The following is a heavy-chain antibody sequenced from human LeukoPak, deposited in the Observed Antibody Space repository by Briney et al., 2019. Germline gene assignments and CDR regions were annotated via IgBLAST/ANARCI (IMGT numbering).Heavy chain of an antibody. J-gene: IGHJ6*03. CDR1: GYTFTGYY. Sequence: ASVKVSCKASGYTFTGYYMHWVRQAPGQGLEWMGWINPNSGGTNYAQKFQGRVTMTRDTSISTAYMELSRLRSDDTAVYYCARAVATNYYYYMGVWGKGTTVTVSS. V-gene: IGHV1-2*02. CDR2: INPNSGGT. D-gene: IGHD5-12*01. CDR3: ARAVATNYYYYMGV.